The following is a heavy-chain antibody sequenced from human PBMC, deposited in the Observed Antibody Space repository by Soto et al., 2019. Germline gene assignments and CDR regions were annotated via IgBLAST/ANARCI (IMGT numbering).Heavy chain of an antibody. V-gene: IGHV3-74*01. Sequence: GGSLRLSCAASGFTFSSYWMHWVRQAPGKGLVWVSRMNSDGSKTSYADSVKGPFTISRDNAKNTRYLQMNSLRAEATAVYYCARDPAWINLPRSAFDIWGQGTMVTVSS. CDR2: MNSDGSKT. CDR1: GFTFSSYW. D-gene: IGHD5-12*01. CDR3: ARDPAWINLPRSAFDI. J-gene: IGHJ3*02.